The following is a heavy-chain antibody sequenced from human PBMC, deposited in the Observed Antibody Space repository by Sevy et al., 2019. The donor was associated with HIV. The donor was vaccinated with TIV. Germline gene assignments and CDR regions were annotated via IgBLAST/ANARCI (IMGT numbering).Heavy chain of an antibody. CDR2: IHGDGRRK. V-gene: IGHV3-74*01. CDR1: GFDLSRDW. J-gene: IGHJ6*03. D-gene: IGHD2-15*01. Sequence: GGSLRLSCATSGFDLSRDWICWVRQAPGKGLVWVSRIHGDGRRKDYADSVKGRFTISRDNAKNTLYLQLDSLRAEDTALYYCARNRASGDSYYYMDVWGKGTMVTVSS. CDR3: ARNRASGDSYYYMDV.